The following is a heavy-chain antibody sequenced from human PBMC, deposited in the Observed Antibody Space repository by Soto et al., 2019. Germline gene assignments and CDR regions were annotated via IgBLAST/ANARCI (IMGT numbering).Heavy chain of an antibody. CDR1: GGSISISSYY. CDR3: ARPIVATIPVYGMDV. D-gene: IGHD5-12*01. CDR2: IYYSGST. J-gene: IGHJ6*02. V-gene: IGHV4-39*01. Sequence: SETLSLTCTVSGGSISISSYYWGWLRQPPGKGLEWIGSIYYSGSTYYNPSLKSRVTISVDTSKNQFSLKLSSVTAADTAVYYCARPIVATIPVYGMDVWGQGTTVTVSS.